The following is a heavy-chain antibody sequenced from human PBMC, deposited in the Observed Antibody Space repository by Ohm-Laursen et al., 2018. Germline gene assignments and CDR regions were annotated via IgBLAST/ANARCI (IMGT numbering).Heavy chain of an antibody. CDR1: GFTVSSNY. D-gene: IGHD5-24*01. Sequence: GSLRLSCAASGFTVSSNYMSWVRQAPGKGLEWVSVIYSGGSTYYADSVKGRFTISRDNSKNTLYLQMNSLRAEDTAVYYCIGWLQLRYFQHWGQGTLVTVSS. CDR2: IYSGGST. CDR3: IGWLQLRYFQH. J-gene: IGHJ1*01. V-gene: IGHV3-66*01.